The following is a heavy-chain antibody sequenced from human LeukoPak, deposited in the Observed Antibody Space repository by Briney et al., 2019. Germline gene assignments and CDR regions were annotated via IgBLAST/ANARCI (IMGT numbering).Heavy chain of an antibody. Sequence: GGTLRLSCAASGFTFSSYGMSWVRQAPGKGLEWVSAISGSGGSTYYADSVKGRFTISRDNSKNTLYLQMNSLRAEDTAVYYCAKMGGSGSYIGVYWGQGTLVTVSS. J-gene: IGHJ4*02. CDR1: GFTFSSYG. CDR2: ISGSGGST. CDR3: AKMGGSGSYIGVY. D-gene: IGHD3-10*01. V-gene: IGHV3-23*01.